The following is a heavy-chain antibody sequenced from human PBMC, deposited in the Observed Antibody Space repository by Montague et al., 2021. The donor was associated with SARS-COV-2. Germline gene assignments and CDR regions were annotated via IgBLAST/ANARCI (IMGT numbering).Heavy chain of an antibody. Sequence: SETLSLTCSVSGASISSSSYYWGWIRQPPGKGLEWLGSIYYTGSTYYXXXLKSRVTISVDTSKNQFSLKLSSVTAADTAVYYCARHGYYETYDAFDIWGQGTMVTVSS. CDR2: IYYTGST. V-gene: IGHV4-39*01. D-gene: IGHD3-22*01. CDR3: ARHGYYETYDAFDI. J-gene: IGHJ3*02. CDR1: GASISSSSYY.